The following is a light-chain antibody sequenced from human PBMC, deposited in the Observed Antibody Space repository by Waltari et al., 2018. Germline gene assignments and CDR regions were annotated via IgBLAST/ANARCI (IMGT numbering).Light chain of an antibody. CDR3: AAWEDSLSGVV. Sequence: QSVLTQPPSASGTPGQRVTISCSGSTSNIGSNYVYWYQQLPGTAPKLLIRGNNRRPSGAPDRFSGSKSGTSASLAISGLRSEDEADYYCAAWEDSLSGVVFGGGTKLTVL. CDR2: GNN. V-gene: IGLV1-47*01. J-gene: IGLJ2*01. CDR1: TSNIGSNY.